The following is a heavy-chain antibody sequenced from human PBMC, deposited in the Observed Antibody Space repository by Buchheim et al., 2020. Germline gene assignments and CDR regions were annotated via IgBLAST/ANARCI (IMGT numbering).Heavy chain of an antibody. Sequence: EVQLVESGGGLVQPGGSLKLSCAASGFTFSGSAMHWVRQASGKGLEWVVRIGRRANNYATVYAESGKGRFTISRDDSKNMAYLKMNSLQTEDTAVYYCVSPYCSSTRCYALDFWGQGTL. CDR2: IGRRANNYAT. J-gene: IGHJ4*02. V-gene: IGHV3-73*01. CDR1: GFTFSGSA. D-gene: IGHD2-2*01. CDR3: VSPYCSSTRCYALDF.